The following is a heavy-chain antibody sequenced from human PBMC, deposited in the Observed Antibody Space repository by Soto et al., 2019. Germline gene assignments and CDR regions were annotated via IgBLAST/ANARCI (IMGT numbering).Heavy chain of an antibody. D-gene: IGHD3-10*01. CDR1: GFTFSDHY. V-gene: IGHV3-15*01. CDR2: IKNKTNSETT. Sequence: PGGSLRLSCAASGFTFSDHYMDWVRQAPGKGLEWVGRIKNKTNSETTDYAAPVKGRFTISRDDSKNTLYLQMNSLKTEDTAVYYCTTAMVRGVIVPDYYSYGMDVWGQGTTVTVSS. CDR3: TTAMVRGVIVPDYYSYGMDV. J-gene: IGHJ6*02.